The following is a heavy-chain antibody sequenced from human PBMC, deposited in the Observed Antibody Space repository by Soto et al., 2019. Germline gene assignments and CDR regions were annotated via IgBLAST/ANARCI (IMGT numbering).Heavy chain of an antibody. V-gene: IGHV3-11*06. CDR3: VRGDGDYHDGNGYLGRH. D-gene: IGHD5-18*01. CDR1: GFTLSDYY. J-gene: IGHJ4*02. CDR2: ISSSSSYT. Sequence: PGGSLRLSCAASGFTLSDYYMSWIRQAPGKGLEWVSYISSSSSYTNYADSVKGRFTISRDNAKNTLYLQMNSLRVGDTAVYYCVRGDGDYHDGNGYLGRHWGQGTLVTVSS.